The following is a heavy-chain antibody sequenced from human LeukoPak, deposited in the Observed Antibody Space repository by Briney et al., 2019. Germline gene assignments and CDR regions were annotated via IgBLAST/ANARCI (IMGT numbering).Heavy chain of an antibody. CDR1: GYTFTSYG. CDR2: ISAYNGNT. CDR3: ARVGSVGIAAAGSYFDY. J-gene: IGHJ4*02. V-gene: IGHV1-18*01. D-gene: IGHD6-13*01. Sequence: ASVKVSCKASGYTFTSYGISWVRQAPGQGLEGMGWISAYNGNTNYAQKLQGRVTMTTDTSTSTAYMELRSLRSDDTAVYYCARVGSVGIAAAGSYFDYWGQGTLVTVSS.